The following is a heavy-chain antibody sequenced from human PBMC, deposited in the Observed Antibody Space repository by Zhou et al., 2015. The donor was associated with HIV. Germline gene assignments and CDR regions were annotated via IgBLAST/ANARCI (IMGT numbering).Heavy chain of an antibody. D-gene: IGHD3-22*01. J-gene: IGHJ3*02. Sequence: VQLVESGGGVVQPGRSLRLSCLVSGFTFRNYGMHWVRQAPGKGLEWVSYISSSGSTIYYADSVKGRFTISRDNAKNSLYLQMNSLRAEDTAVYYCARVPSMIDAFDIWGQGDNGHRLF. CDR2: ISSSGSTI. CDR3: ARVPSMIDAFDI. CDR1: GFTFRNYG. V-gene: IGHV3-48*04.